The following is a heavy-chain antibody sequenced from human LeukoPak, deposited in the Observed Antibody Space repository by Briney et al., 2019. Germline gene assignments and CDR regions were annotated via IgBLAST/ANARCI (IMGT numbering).Heavy chain of an antibody. CDR2: IIPILGIA. CDR3: ARDIIAVAGTGDY. J-gene: IGHJ4*02. D-gene: IGHD6-19*01. Sequence: SVKVSCKASGGTFSSYAISWVRQAPGQGLEWMGRIIPILGIANYAQKFQGRVTITADKSTSTAYMELSSLRSEDTAVYYCARDIIAVAGTGDYWGQGTLVTVSS. V-gene: IGHV1-69*04. CDR1: GGTFSSYA.